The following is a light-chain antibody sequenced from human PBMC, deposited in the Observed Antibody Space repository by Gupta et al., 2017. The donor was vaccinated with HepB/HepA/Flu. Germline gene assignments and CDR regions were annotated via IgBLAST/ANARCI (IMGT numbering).Light chain of an antibody. V-gene: IGKV3-20*01. J-gene: IGKJ1*01. Sequence: ELALSQSPGTLSSSLGERATFSCRASQSVSSTFLAWYQRKPGQAPRLLIYGASTRATGVPDRVSGSGSGTDFTLTISRLEPEDFAVYFCQQYGSSPWTFGQGTKVEIK. CDR1: QSVSSTF. CDR2: GAS. CDR3: QQYGSSPWT.